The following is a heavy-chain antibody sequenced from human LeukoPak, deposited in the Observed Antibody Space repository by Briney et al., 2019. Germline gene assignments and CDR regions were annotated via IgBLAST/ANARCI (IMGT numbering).Heavy chain of an antibody. CDR3: ARLKGYYDSSGSLFDY. V-gene: IGHV5-51*01. Sequence: GESLMISCKGSGYIFTSYWIGWVRQMPGKGLEGMGIIYPGDSDTRYSPSFQGQVTISADKSISTAYLQWSSLKASDTAMYYCARLKGYYDSSGSLFDYWGQGPLVTVSS. J-gene: IGHJ4*02. CDR1: GYIFTSYW. CDR2: IYPGDSDT. D-gene: IGHD3-22*01.